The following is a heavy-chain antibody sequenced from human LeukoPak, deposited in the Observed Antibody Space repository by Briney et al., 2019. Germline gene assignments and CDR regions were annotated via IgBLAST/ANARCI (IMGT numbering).Heavy chain of an antibody. CDR1: RFTFDDYT. V-gene: IGHV3-43*01. CDR2: ISWDGGST. Sequence: PGGSLRLSCAASRFTFDDYTMHWVRQPPGKGLGWVSLISWDGGSTYYADSVKGRFTISRDNSKNSLYLQMNSLRTEDTALYYCAKPLVGATVGNAFDIWGQGTMVTVSS. D-gene: IGHD1-26*01. CDR3: AKPLVGATVGNAFDI. J-gene: IGHJ3*02.